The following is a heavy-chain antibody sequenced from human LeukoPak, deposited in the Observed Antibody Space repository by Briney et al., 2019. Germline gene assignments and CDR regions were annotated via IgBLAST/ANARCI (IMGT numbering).Heavy chain of an antibody. V-gene: IGHV3-23*01. D-gene: IGHD6-13*01. CDR1: GFSFRNYA. CDR3: AKHLARGYYYGMDV. CDR2: ISGSATSI. J-gene: IGHJ6*02. Sequence: GGFLRLSCAASGFSFRNYAMSWVRQAPGKGLEWVSAISGSATSIYYAGPVKGRFTISRDNSKNTLYMHLNSLRAEDTAVYYCAKHLARGYYYGMDVWGQGTTVTVSS.